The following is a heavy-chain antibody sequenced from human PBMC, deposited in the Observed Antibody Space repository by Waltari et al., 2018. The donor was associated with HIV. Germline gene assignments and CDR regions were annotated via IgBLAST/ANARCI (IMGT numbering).Heavy chain of an antibody. V-gene: IGHV3-9*01. CDR1: GFKFDDYA. Sequence: EVQLVESGGGLVQPGGSLRLFCAASGFKFDDYAMHWVRQAPGKGLEWFSGISWNSDTIGYADSVKGRFTISRDNAKKSLSLQMNSLRAEDTALYYCAKVAMTAVTSYAIDIWGQGTMVTVSS. J-gene: IGHJ3*02. CDR2: ISWNSDTI. CDR3: AKVAMTAVTSYAIDI. D-gene: IGHD4-17*01.